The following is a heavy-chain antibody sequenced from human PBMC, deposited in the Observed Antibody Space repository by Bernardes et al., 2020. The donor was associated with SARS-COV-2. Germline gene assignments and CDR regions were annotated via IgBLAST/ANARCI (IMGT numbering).Heavy chain of an antibody. V-gene: IGHV3-53*01. J-gene: IGHJ4*02. Sequence: GGSLRLSCAASGFTVSDNYMSWVRQAPGKGLEWVSVTYTDGSSYYGESVTGRFTISRDNSKNTLYLHMNSLRAEDTAVYYCARGVTAAGSFDSWGQGTLVTVSS. CDR2: TYTDGSS. CDR3: ARGVTAAGSFDS. D-gene: IGHD6-13*01. CDR1: GFTVSDNY.